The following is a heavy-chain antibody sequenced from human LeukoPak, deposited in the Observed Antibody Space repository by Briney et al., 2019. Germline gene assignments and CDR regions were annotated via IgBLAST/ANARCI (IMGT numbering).Heavy chain of an antibody. V-gene: IGHV4-39*01. Sequence: SETQSLTCTVSGGSISSSSYYWGWIRQPPGKGLEWIGSIYYSGSTYYNPSLKSRVTISVDTSKNQFSLKLSSVTAADTAVYYCARGIAAGNPLDYWGQGTLVTVSS. D-gene: IGHD6-13*01. CDR3: ARGIAAGNPLDY. CDR2: IYYSGST. CDR1: GGSISSSSYY. J-gene: IGHJ4*02.